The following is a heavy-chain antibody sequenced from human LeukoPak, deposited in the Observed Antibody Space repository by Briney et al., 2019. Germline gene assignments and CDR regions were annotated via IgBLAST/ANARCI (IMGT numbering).Heavy chain of an antibody. V-gene: IGHV3-48*01. CDR3: ARAGRMIVVEFDAFDI. D-gene: IGHD3-22*01. Sequence: GGSLRLSCAASGFTFSSYSMNWVRQAPGKGLEWVSYISSSSSTIYYADSVKGRFTISRDNAKNSLYLQMNSLRAEDTAVYYCARAGRMIVVEFDAFDIWGQGTMVTVSS. CDR2: ISSSSSTI. J-gene: IGHJ3*02. CDR1: GFTFSSYS.